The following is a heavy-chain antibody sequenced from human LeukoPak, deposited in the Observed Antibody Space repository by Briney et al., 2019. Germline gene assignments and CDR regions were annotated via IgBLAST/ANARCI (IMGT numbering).Heavy chain of an antibody. CDR3: AREKAGGFGGSPARYFDY. J-gene: IGHJ4*02. Sequence: SVKVSCKASGGTFSSYAISWVRQAPGQGPEWMGGIIPIFGTANYAQKFQGRVTITTDESTSTAYMELSSLRSEDTAVYYCAREKAGGFGGSPARYFDYWGQGTLVTVSS. CDR1: GGTFSSYA. D-gene: IGHD3-16*01. V-gene: IGHV1-69*05. CDR2: IIPIFGTA.